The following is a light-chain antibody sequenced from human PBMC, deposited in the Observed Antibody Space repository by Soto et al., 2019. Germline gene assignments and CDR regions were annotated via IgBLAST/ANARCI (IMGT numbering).Light chain of an antibody. CDR2: RNN. J-gene: IGLJ3*02. Sequence: QSVLTQPPSASGTPGQRVTISCSGGTSSIGRNYVYWYQQLPGTAPKLLIYRNNQRPSGVPDRFSGSKSGTSASLAISGLRSEDEADYYCAAWDDSLSGWVFGGGTKLTVL. V-gene: IGLV1-47*01. CDR1: TSSIGRNY. CDR3: AAWDDSLSGWV.